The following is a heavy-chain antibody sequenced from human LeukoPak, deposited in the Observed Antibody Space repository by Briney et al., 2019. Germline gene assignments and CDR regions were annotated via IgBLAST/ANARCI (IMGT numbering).Heavy chain of an antibody. V-gene: IGHV3-15*01. CDR3: TTDLGVVVAAIDY. CDR1: GFTFSNAW. D-gene: IGHD2-15*01. J-gene: IGHJ4*02. Sequence: PGGSLRLSCSASGFTFSNAWMSWVRQAPGKGLKWVGRIKSKTDGGTTDYAAPVKGRFTISRDDSKNTLYLQMNSLKTEDTAVYYCTTDLGVVVAAIDYWGQGTLVTVSS. CDR2: IKSKTDGGTT.